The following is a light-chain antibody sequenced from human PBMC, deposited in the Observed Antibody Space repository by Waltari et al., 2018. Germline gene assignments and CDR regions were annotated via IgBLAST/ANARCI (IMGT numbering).Light chain of an antibody. CDR2: DVS. CDR3: CSFTSRSTWV. J-gene: IGLJ3*02. CDR1: GSDVGGNNY. Sequence: QSAHTQPASVSGSSGQSIPISCTGTGSDVGGNNYVYWYKEHPGKVPKLLIFDVSNHPSGVSNRFSVSKSGNTASLTISGLQAEDESDYYCCSFTSRSTWVFGGGTKLTVL. V-gene: IGLV2-14*01.